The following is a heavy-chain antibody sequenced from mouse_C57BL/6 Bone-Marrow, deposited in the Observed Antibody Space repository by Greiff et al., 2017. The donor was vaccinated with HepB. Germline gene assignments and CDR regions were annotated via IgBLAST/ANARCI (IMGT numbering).Heavy chain of an antibody. CDR2: IYPGSGST. Sequence: QVHVKQPGAELVKPGASVKMSCKASGYTFTSYWITWVKQRPGQGLEWIGDIYPGSGSTNYNEKFKSKATLTVDTSSSTAYMQLSSLTSEDSAVYYCARSTVVARNWYFDVWGTGTTVTVSS. J-gene: IGHJ1*03. V-gene: IGHV1-55*01. CDR1: GYTFTSYW. D-gene: IGHD1-1*01. CDR3: ARSTVVARNWYFDV.